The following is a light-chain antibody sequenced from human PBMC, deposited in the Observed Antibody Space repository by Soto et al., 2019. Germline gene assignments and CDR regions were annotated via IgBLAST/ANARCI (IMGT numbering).Light chain of an antibody. CDR2: KVS. Sequence: DVVMTQSPLSLPVTLGQPASISCRSSQSLVYSDGNTSLNWFQQRPGQSPRRLIYKVSNRASGVPERFSGSGSGTDFTLKISRVEAEDVGVYYCIQGTHWPRTFGQVTKVEI. J-gene: IGKJ1*01. V-gene: IGKV2-30*01. CDR1: QSLVYSDGNTS. CDR3: IQGTHWPRT.